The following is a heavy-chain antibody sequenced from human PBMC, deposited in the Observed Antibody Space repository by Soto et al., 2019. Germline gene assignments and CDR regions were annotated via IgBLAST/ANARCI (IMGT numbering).Heavy chain of an antibody. J-gene: IGHJ6*02. D-gene: IGHD3-9*01. V-gene: IGHV4-59*01. CDR2: IYYSGST. Sequence: PSETLSLTCTVSGGSISSYYWSWTRQPPGKGLEWIGYIYYSGSTNYNPSLKSRVTISVDTSKNQFSLKLSSVTAADTAVYYCARMSAYFDWLFGRGVGDYYYGMDVWGQGTTVTVSS. CDR3: ARMSAYFDWLFGRGVGDYYYGMDV. CDR1: GGSISSYY.